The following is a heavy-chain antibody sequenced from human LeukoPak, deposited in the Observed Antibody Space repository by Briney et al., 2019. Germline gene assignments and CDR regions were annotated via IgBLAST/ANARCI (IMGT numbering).Heavy chain of an antibody. D-gene: IGHD3-10*01. J-gene: IGHJ4*02. CDR2: INPSGGST. Sequence: ASAKVSCKASGYTFTSYYMHWVRQAPGQGLEWMGIINPSGGSTSYAQRFQGRVTMTRDTSTSTVYMELSSLRSEDTAVYYCARDSGIAVLLWDYWGQGTLVTVSS. CDR3: ARDSGIAVLLWDY. V-gene: IGHV1-46*01. CDR1: GYTFTSYY.